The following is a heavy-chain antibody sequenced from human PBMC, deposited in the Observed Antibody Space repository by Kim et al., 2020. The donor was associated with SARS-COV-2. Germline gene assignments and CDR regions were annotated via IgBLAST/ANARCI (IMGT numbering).Heavy chain of an antibody. Sequence: SETLSLTCTVSGGSISSYYWSWIRQPAGKGLEWIGRIYTSGSTNYNPSLKSRVTMSVDTSKNQFSLKLGSVTAADTAVYYCAGGMFGFTDCSGYLNWGQGALVTDSS. CDR2: IYTSGST. CDR1: GGSISSYY. D-gene: IGHD3-22*01. J-gene: IGHJ4*02. V-gene: IGHV4-4*07. CDR3: AGGMFGFTDCSGYLN.